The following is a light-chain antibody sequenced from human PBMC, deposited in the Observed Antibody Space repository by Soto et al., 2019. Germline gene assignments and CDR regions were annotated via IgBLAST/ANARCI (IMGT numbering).Light chain of an antibody. Sequence: QSALTQPRSVSGSPGQSVTISCTGTSSDVGGYNYVSWYQQHPGKAPKLMIYDVSKRPSGVPDRFSGSESGNTASLTISGLRAEDEADYYCCSYAGSYTVVFGGGTKLTVL. CDR3: CSYAGSYTVV. CDR1: SSDVGGYNY. J-gene: IGLJ2*01. V-gene: IGLV2-11*01. CDR2: DVS.